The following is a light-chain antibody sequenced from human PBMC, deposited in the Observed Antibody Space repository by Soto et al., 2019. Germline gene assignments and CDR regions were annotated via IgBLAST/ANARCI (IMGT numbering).Light chain of an antibody. CDR2: GAS. Sequence: EIVLTQSPGTLSLSPGERATLSCRASQSVSSSYLAWYQQKPGQAPRLLIYGASSRATGIPDRFSGSGSGTAFTLTISRLEPEDFAGYYCQPYGSPPPWTFGQGKKVEIK. CDR1: QSVSSSY. J-gene: IGKJ1*01. CDR3: QPYGSPPPWT. V-gene: IGKV3-20*01.